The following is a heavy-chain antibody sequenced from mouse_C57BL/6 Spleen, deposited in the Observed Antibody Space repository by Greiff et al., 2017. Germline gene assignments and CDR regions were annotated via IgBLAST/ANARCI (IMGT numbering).Heavy chain of an antibody. Sequence: DVQLQESGPGLVKLSQSLSLTCSVTGYSITSSYYWNWIRQFPGNKLEWMGYISYDGSNNYNPSLKNRISITRDTSKNQFFLKVNSVTTEDTATYYCARDGDDWGQGTTLTVSS. J-gene: IGHJ2*01. V-gene: IGHV3-6*01. CDR1: GYSITSSYY. CDR2: ISYDGSN. CDR3: ARDGDD.